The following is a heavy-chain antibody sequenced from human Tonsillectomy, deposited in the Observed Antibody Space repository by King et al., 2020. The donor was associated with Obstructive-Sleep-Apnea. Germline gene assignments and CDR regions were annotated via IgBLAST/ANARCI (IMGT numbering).Heavy chain of an antibody. J-gene: IGHJ4*02. CDR3: AKDRDGGSSWYDPFDY. CDR1: GFTFSSYA. D-gene: IGHD6-13*01. Sequence: QLVQSGGGVVQPGRSLRLSCVVSGFTFSSYAMQWVRQAPGKGLEWVAVISYDGSNKNYADPVKGRFTISRDNSKNTLYLQMNSLRPEDTAMYYCAKDRDGGSSWYDPFDYWGQGTLVTVSS. CDR2: ISYDGSNK. V-gene: IGHV3-30*04.